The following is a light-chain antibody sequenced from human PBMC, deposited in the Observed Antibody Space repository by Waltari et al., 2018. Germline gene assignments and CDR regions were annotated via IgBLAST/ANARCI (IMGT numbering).Light chain of an antibody. J-gene: IGKJ1*01. CDR1: QGISNF. CDR3: QQYINHST. V-gene: IGKV1-27*01. CDR2: AAS. Sequence: DIQMTQSPSSLSASVGDRVTITCRASQGISNFLAWYQQKSGKVPKLLIYAASTLQSGVPSRFSGFGSGEYFTLTISSLQPDDFATYICQQYINHSTFGQGTKVEI.